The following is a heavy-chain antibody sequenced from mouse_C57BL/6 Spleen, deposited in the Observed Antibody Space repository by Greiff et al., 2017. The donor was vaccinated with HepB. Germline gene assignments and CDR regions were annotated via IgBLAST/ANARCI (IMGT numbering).Heavy chain of an antibody. CDR2: ISYDGSN. V-gene: IGHV3-6*01. J-gene: IGHJ3*01. D-gene: IGHD2-3*01. CDR1: GYSITSGYY. CDR3: ARRGDGYYPWFAY. Sequence: EVKVEESGPGLVKPSQSLSLTCSVTGYSITSGYYWNWIRQFPGNKLEWMGYISYDGSNNYNPSLKNRISITRDTSKNQFFLKLNSVTTEDTATYYCARRGDGYYPWFAYWGQGTLVTVSA.